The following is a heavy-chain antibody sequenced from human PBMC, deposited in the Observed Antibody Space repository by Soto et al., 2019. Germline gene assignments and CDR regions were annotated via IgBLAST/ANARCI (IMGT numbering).Heavy chain of an antibody. CDR3: VKELRGHSYADS. CDR1: GFTFSNYA. V-gene: IGHV3-23*01. D-gene: IGHD5-18*01. Sequence: EVQLLESGGGLVQPGGSLRLSCAASGFTFSNYAMSWLRQPPGKGLEWVSAISGSGDRTYYADSVKGRFTISRDNSKNTLYLQMNSLRAEDSAVYYCVKELRGHSYADSWGQGTLVTVSS. CDR2: ISGSGDRT. J-gene: IGHJ4*02.